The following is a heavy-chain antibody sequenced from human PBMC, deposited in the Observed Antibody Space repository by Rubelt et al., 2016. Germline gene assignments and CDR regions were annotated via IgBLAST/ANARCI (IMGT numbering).Heavy chain of an antibody. CDR2: IYWDDDK. V-gene: IGHV2-5*02. CDR3: AHRQADRAMDVFDS. J-gene: IGHJ4*02. D-gene: IGHD5-18*01. CDR1: GFSLSTSGVG. Sequence: QITLKESGPTVVKPTQTLTLTCTFSGFSLSTSGVGVGWIRQPPGKALEWLALIYWDDDKRNSPSLKSKLTITKETSKNQVVLKMTNMDTADTATYFCAHRQADRAMDVFDSRGQGTLVTVSS.